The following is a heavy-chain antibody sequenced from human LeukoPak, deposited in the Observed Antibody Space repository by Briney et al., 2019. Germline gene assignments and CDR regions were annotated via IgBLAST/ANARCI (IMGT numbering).Heavy chain of an antibody. J-gene: IGHJ5*02. CDR1: GVAISSGDYY. CDR3: ARSIPRPEGFWFDP. Sequence: SETLSLTCTVSGVAISSGDYYWSWIRQPPGKGLEWVGYIYYSGSTYYNPSLKSRVTISVDRSKNQFSLKVSSVTAADTAVYYCARSIPRPEGFWFDPWGQGILVTVSS. D-gene: IGHD2-21*01. V-gene: IGHV4-30-4*08. CDR2: IYYSGST.